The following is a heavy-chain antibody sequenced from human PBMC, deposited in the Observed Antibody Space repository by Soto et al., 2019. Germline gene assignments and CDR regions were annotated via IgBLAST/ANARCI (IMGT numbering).Heavy chain of an antibody. V-gene: IGHV6-1*01. CDR3: ARCVPYYESSDSFFDY. Sequence: SQTLSLTCAISGHSVPGNSPAWNWIRQSPSRGLEWLGRTYYRSKWYNDYAVSVKSRITVTPDTSKNQFSLHLNSVTREDTAVYYCARCVPYYESSDSFFDYWGHGALGTVSS. CDR2: TYYRSKWYN. J-gene: IGHJ4*03. CDR1: GHSVPGNSPA. D-gene: IGHD3-16*01.